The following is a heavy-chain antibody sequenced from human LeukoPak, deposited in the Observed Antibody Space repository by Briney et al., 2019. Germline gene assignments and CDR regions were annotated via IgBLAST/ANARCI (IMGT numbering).Heavy chain of an antibody. CDR1: DGSFSGYY. CDR2: INHSGST. D-gene: IGHD1-26*01. CDR3: ARQGGVGATGFDDC. V-gene: IGHV4-34*01. J-gene: IGHJ4*02. Sequence: SETLSLTCTVYDGSFSGYYWSWIRQPPGKGLEWIGEINHSGSTNYNPSLKSRVTISVDTSKNQFSLKLSSVTAADTAVYYCARQGGVGATGFDDCWGQGTLVTVSS.